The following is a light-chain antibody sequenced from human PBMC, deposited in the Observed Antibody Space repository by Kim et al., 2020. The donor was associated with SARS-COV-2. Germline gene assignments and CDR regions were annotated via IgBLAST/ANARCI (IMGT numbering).Light chain of an antibody. CDR1: NTDVGTYNL. CDR3: CSYAGSNTWV. J-gene: IGLJ3*02. Sequence: QSVLTQPASVSGSLGPSIAISCTGSNTDVGTYNLVSWYQQHPGKAPKLMIYEVVKRPSGVSDRFSGSKSGNTASLTISGLQAEDEADYHCCSYAGSNTWVFGGGTQLTVL. V-gene: IGLV2-23*02. CDR2: EVV.